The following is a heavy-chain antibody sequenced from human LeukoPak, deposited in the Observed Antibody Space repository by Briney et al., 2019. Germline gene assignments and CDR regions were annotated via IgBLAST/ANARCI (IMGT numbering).Heavy chain of an antibody. CDR2: IYYSGST. CDR1: GGSISSSSYY. V-gene: IGHV4-39*07. D-gene: IGHD2-8*01. J-gene: IGHJ5*02. CDR3: ARDLSRPFYVLMVYVKTNWFDP. Sequence: SETLSLTCTVSGGSISSSSYYWGWIRQPPGKGLEWIGSIYYSGSTYYNPSLKSRVTISVDTSKNQFSLKLSSVTAADTAVYYCARDLSRPFYVLMVYVKTNWFDPWGQGTLVTVSS.